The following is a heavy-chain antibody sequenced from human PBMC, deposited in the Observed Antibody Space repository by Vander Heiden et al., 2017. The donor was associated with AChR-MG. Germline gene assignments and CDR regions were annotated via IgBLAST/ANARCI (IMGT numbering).Heavy chain of an antibody. V-gene: IGHV3-30*18. D-gene: IGHD3-10*01. CDR2: ISYDGSNK. Sequence: QEQLVESGGGEVQPGRSLRFPCAAFGFNFSSYGMPWVRQAPGKGLEWVAVISYDGSNKYYADSVKGRFTISRDNSKNTLYLQMNSLRAEDTAVYYCAKDLSWFGELSNGMDVWGQGTTVTVSS. CDR3: AKDLSWFGELSNGMDV. CDR1: GFNFSSYG. J-gene: IGHJ6*02.